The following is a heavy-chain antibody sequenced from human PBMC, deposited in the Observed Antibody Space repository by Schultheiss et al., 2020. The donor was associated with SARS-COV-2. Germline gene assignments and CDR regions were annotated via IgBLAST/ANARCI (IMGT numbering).Heavy chain of an antibody. D-gene: IGHD2-15*01. J-gene: IGHJ4*02. V-gene: IGHV3-48*03. CDR3: ARGRYCSGGSCYGYYFDF. Sequence: GGSLRLSCAASGFTFSSYEMNWVRQAPGKGLEWVSYISSSGSTIYYADSVKGRFTISRDNSKNTLNLQMNSLRAEDTAVYYCARGRYCSGGSCYGYYFDFWGQGTLVTVSS. CDR1: GFTFSSYE. CDR2: ISSSGSTI.